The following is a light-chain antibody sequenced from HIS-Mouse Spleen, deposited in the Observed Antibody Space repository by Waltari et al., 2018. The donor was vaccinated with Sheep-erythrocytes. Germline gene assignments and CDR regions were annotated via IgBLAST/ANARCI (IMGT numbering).Light chain of an antibody. CDR3: CSYAGSSTPWV. J-gene: IGLJ3*02. Sequence: PGQSITISCTGTSSDVGSYNLVSWYQQHPGKAPKLMIYEGSKRPSGVSNRFSGSNSGNTASLTISGLQAEDEADYYCCSYAGSSTPWVFGGGTKLTVL. CDR2: EGS. CDR1: SSDVGSYNL. V-gene: IGLV2-23*01.